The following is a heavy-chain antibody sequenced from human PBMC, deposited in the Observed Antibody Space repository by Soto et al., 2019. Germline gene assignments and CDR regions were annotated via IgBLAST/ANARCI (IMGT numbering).Heavy chain of an antibody. CDR2: ISAYNGNT. CDR3: GRVGPPVDS. Sequence: QVQLVQSGAEVKKPGASVKVSCKASGYAFSSYAISWVRQAPGQGLEWMGWISAYNGNTNYAQKLQGRVTMTTDTSTSTPKRERGGLGPDDTAVYYWGRVGPPVDSGGQGTLVAVS. V-gene: IGHV1-18*01. CDR1: GYAFSSYA. J-gene: IGHJ4*02.